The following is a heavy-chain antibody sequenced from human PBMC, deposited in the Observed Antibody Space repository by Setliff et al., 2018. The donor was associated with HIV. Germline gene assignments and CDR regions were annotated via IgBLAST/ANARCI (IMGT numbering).Heavy chain of an antibody. CDR3: ARDAVTGTPGGYYFYYMDV. V-gene: IGHV4-61*01. D-gene: IGHD1-1*01. Sequence: PSETLSLTCTVSGASINSGIYYWNWIRQYPGKGLEWIGYYSGSTNYNPSLKSRVTISVDTSKNQFSLKLSSVTAADTAVYYCARDAVTGTPGGYYFYYMDVWGKGTTVTVSS. J-gene: IGHJ6*03. CDR2: YSGST. CDR1: GASINSGIYY.